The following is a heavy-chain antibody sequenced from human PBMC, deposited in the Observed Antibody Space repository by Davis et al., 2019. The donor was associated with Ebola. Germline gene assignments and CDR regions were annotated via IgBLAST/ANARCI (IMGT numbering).Heavy chain of an antibody. CDR1: GFTFSSYA. Sequence: GGSLRLSCAASGFTFSSYAMHWVRQAPGKGLEWVAVISYDGSNKYYADSVKGRFTISRDNAKNSLYLQMNSLRAEDTAVYYCVGYSRSSAFDIWGQGTMVTVSS. CDR2: ISYDGSNK. D-gene: IGHD6-6*01. J-gene: IGHJ3*02. V-gene: IGHV3-30-3*01. CDR3: VGYSRSSAFDI.